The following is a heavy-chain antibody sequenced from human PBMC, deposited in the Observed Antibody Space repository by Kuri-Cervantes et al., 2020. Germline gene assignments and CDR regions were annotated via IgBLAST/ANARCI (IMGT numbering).Heavy chain of an antibody. CDR1: GYSISSGYY. J-gene: IGHJ3*02. CDR3: ARNYGDYPHDAFDI. CDR2: IYSSGST. V-gene: IGHV4-38-2*01. D-gene: IGHD4-17*01. Sequence: SQTLSLTCAVSGYSISSGYYWGWIRQPAGKGLEWIGRIYSSGSTSYNPSLKSRVNISVDKSKKQFSLELSSVTAADTAVYYCARNYGDYPHDAFDIWGQGTMVTVSS.